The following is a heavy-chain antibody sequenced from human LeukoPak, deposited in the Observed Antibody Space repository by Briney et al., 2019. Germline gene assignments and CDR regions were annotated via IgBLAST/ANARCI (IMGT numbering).Heavy chain of an antibody. V-gene: IGHV3-9*01. Sequence: PGGSLRLSCAASGFTFSRYGMSWVRQAPGRGLEWVSGISWNSDNIDYADSVKGRFTISRDNANNSLYLQMTSLRPEDTALYYCVKDKDGYYYYMDVWGKGSSVTISS. D-gene: IGHD4-17*01. CDR1: GFTFSRYG. CDR3: VKDKDGYYYYMDV. J-gene: IGHJ6*03. CDR2: ISWNSDNI.